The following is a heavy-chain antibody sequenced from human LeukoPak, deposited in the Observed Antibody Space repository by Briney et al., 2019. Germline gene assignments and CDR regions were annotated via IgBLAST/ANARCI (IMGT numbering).Heavy chain of an antibody. CDR1: GGSISSGSYY. V-gene: IGHV4-61*02. D-gene: IGHD3-10*01. CDR2: IYTSGST. CDR3: ARDYYGSGSYY. J-gene: IGHJ4*02. Sequence: SETLSLTCTVSGGSISSGSYYWSWIRQPAGKGLEWIGRIYTSGSTNYNPSLKSRVTISVDTSKNQFSLKLSSVTAADTAVYYCARDYYGSGSYYWGQGTLVTVSS.